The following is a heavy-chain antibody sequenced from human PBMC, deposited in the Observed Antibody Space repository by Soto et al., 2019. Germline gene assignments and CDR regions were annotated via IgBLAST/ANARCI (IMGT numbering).Heavy chain of an antibody. Sequence: EGHLLESGGGLVQPGESLRLSCGASGFTFSSCVMSWVRQAPGKGLEWVSSITDSGTGTYYADSVKGRFTISRDNSKNTMYLQMNNLRAEDTGVYYCAKGLINGRWYAADWGQGTLVTVSS. V-gene: IGHV3-23*01. CDR2: ITDSGTGT. D-gene: IGHD6-13*01. J-gene: IGHJ4*02. CDR1: GFTFSSCV. CDR3: AKGLINGRWYAAD.